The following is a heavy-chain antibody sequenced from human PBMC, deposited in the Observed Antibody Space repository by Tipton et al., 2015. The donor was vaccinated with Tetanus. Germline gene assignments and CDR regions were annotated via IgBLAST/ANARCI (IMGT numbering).Heavy chain of an antibody. CDR3: ARGRERCRGTNCHRATDY. CDR2: ISYDGSNK. J-gene: IGHJ4*02. V-gene: IGHV3-30*03. D-gene: IGHD2-2*01. Sequence: RSLRLSCAASGFTFSSYGMHWVRQAPGKGLEWVAVISYDGSNKYYADSVKGRFTISRDNSKNTLYLQMISLRAEDTAIYYCARGRERCRGTNCHRATDYWGQGTLVTVSS. CDR1: GFTFSSYG.